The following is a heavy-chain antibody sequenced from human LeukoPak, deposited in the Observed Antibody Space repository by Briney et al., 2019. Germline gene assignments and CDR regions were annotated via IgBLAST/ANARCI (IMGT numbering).Heavy chain of an antibody. CDR1: GCSISSSNYC. CDR3: ARVGGGSYPEYYFDY. Sequence: SETLSLTCTVSGCSISSSNYCWGWVPQPPGKWLEWIRSIYYSGSTYYHPSLKSRVTISVDTSKNQFSLKLSSVTAADTAVYYCARVGGGSYPEYYFDYWGQGTLVTVSS. CDR2: IYYSGST. J-gene: IGHJ4*02. D-gene: IGHD1-26*01. V-gene: IGHV4-39*01.